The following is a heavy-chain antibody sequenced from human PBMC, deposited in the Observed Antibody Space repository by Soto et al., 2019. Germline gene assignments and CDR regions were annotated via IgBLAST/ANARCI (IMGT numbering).Heavy chain of an antibody. CDR1: GGSISSSSYY. V-gene: IGHV4-39*01. J-gene: IGHJ6*01. CDR2: IYYSGST. CDR3: ARRPTREGYYYGMDV. Sequence: SETLSLTCTVSGGSISSSSYYWGWIRRPPGKGLEWIGSIYYSGSTYYNSSLKSRVTISVDTSKNQFSLKLSSVTAADTAVYYCARRPTREGYYYGMDVWGQGNTVTVSS. D-gene: IGHD1-26*01.